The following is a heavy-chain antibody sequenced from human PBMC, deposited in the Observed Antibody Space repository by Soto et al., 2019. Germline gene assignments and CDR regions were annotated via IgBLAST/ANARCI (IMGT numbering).Heavy chain of an antibody. CDR2: ISGSGGST. V-gene: IGHV3-23*01. Sequence: GWSLRLSCAASGFTFSSYAMSWVRQAPGKGLEWVSAISGSGGSTYYADSVKGRFTISRDNSKNTLYLQMNSLRAEDTAVYYCAKGKGKIRGSLDAFDIWGQGTMVTVSS. D-gene: IGHD1-26*01. J-gene: IGHJ3*02. CDR1: GFTFSSYA. CDR3: AKGKGKIRGSLDAFDI.